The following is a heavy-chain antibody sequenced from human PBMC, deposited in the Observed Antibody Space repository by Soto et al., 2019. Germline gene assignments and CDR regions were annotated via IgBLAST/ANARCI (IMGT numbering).Heavy chain of an antibody. D-gene: IGHD3-10*01. CDR1: GGTFNTYA. Sequence: QVQLVQSGAEMKTPGSSVKVSCQSSGGTFNTYAMNWVRQAPGQGPEWMGDISPMFGAANYAPKFQGRVTITAIKYTGTSYTPMSNWASEISALDFCARDAQVHTPAFVYWGQGTLVTVSS. CDR3: ARDAQVHTPAFVY. CDR2: ISPMFGAA. J-gene: IGHJ4*02. V-gene: IGHV1-69*06.